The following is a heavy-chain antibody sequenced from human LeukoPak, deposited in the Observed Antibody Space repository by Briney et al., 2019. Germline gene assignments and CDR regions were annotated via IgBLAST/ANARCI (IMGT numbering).Heavy chain of an antibody. V-gene: IGHV3-48*01. D-gene: IGHD6-13*01. CDR1: GFTFNSSA. Sequence: GGSLRLSCAASGFTFNSSAMSWVRQAPGKGLEWVSYISSSSSTIYYADSVKGRFTISRDNAKNSLYLQMNSLRAEDTAVYYCARDRVAADYWGQGTLVTVSS. J-gene: IGHJ4*02. CDR3: ARDRVAADY. CDR2: ISSSSSTI.